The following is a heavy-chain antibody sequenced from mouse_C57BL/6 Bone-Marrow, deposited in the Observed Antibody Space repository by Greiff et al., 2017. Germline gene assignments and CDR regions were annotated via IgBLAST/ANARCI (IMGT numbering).Heavy chain of an antibody. Sequence: EVQLQQSGPELVKPGASVKISCKASGYTFTGYNMNWVKQSNGKSLEWIGVINPSYGTTSYNQKFKGKATLTVDQSSSTAYMQLTSLTSEDSAVYYCARGYDYDYDMDYWGQGTSVTVSS. D-gene: IGHD2-4*01. CDR2: INPSYGTT. V-gene: IGHV1-39*01. CDR3: ARGYDYDYDMDY. J-gene: IGHJ4*01. CDR1: GYTFTGYN.